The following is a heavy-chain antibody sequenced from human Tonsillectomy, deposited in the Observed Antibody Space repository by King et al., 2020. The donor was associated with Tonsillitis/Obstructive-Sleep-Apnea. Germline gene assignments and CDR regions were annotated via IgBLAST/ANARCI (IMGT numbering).Heavy chain of an antibody. Sequence: QLVQSGAEVKKPGASVKVSCKASGYSFTNYAIHWVRQAPGQRLQWMGWINAGNGNTKNSQKFQGRVTITRDTFASTAYMELNSLTSEDTAVYFCARSYCSSTTCPPYWFDPWGQGTLVPVSS. D-gene: IGHD2-2*01. CDR1: GYSFTNYA. V-gene: IGHV1-3*01. CDR3: ARSYCSSTTCPPYWFDP. J-gene: IGHJ5*02. CDR2: INAGNGNT.